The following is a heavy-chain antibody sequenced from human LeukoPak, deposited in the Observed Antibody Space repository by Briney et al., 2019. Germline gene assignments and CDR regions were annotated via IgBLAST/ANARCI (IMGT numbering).Heavy chain of an antibody. Sequence: GGSLRLSCAASGFTFSTYGMSWVRQAPGKGLEWVSAISGSGDGTYYADSVKGRFTISRDNSKNTLYLQMNSLRADDTAVYYCAKAIGGYDPGRYYYYGMDAWGQGTTVTVYS. CDR2: ISGSGDGT. V-gene: IGHV3-23*01. CDR1: GFTFSTYG. J-gene: IGHJ6*02. CDR3: AKAIGGYDPGRYYYYGMDA. D-gene: IGHD5-12*01.